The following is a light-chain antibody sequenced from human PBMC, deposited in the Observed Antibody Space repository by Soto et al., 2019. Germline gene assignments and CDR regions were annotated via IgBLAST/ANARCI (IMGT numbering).Light chain of an antibody. Sequence: QSVLTQPRSVSGSPGQSVTISCTGTSSDVGGYNYVSWYQQHPGKAPKLMIYDVSERPSGVPHRFSGSKSGNTASLTISGLQSEDETDYYCCSYAGSYVVFGGGTQLTVL. CDR1: SSDVGGYNY. CDR2: DVS. J-gene: IGLJ2*01. V-gene: IGLV2-11*01. CDR3: CSYAGSYVV.